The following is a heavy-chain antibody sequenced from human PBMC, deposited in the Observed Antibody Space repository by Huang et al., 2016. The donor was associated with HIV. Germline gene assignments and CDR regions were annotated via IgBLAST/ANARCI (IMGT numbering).Heavy chain of an antibody. V-gene: IGHV1-18*04. CDR3: GGSSGYWSFDY. D-gene: IGHD3-22*01. CDR1: DYPFPSYG. CDR2: SSTNNGDT. J-gene: IGHJ4*02. Sequence: QVQLVQSGGEVKKPGASVKVPCKASDYPFPSYGISWVRQAPGQGREWMGWSSTNNGDTNYAQKFQGRVTMTTDTSTSTAYMELRSLRSDDTAVYYCGGSSGYWSFDYWGQGTLVTVSS.